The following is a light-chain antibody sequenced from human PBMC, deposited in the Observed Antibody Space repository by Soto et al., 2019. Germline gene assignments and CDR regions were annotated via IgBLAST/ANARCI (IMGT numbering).Light chain of an antibody. J-gene: IGKJ2*01. V-gene: IGKV1-39*01. CDR2: AAS. CDR3: QQSDSYPYT. Sequence: DIQMTQSPSSLSVSVGDRVTITCRTSQSITNYLNWYQQKPGKAPKLMVYAASSLQSGVPSRFSGNGSGTDFTLTIGSLQPEDFGSYYCQQSDSYPYTFGQGTNLEIK. CDR1: QSITNY.